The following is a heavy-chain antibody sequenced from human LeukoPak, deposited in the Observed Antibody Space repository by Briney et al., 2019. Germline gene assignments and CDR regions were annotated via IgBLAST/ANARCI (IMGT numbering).Heavy chain of an antibody. Sequence: VASVKVSCKASGYTFTSYDINWVRQAPGQGLEWMGWISAYNGNTNYAQKLQGRVTMTTDTSTSTAYMELRSLRSDDTAVYYCARGEDYDSSGYYYEAHSTYGMDVWGQGTTVTVSS. V-gene: IGHV1-18*01. D-gene: IGHD3-22*01. CDR1: GYTFTSYD. CDR3: ARGEDYDSSGYYYEAHSTYGMDV. CDR2: ISAYNGNT. J-gene: IGHJ6*02.